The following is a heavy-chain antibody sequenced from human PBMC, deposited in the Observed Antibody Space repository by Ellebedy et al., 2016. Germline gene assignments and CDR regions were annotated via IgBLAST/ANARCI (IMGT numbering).Heavy chain of an antibody. CDR1: GFTFSDYP. Sequence: GESLKISCAASGFTFSDYPMNWVRQAPGKGLEWVSYISYSSSTIYYADSVKGRFTISRDNAKNSVYLQMNSLRAEDTAVYYCAGGSGWRADKWGQGTLVTVSS. CDR3: AGGSGWRADK. D-gene: IGHD6-19*01. J-gene: IGHJ4*02. CDR2: ISYSSSTI. V-gene: IGHV3-48*04.